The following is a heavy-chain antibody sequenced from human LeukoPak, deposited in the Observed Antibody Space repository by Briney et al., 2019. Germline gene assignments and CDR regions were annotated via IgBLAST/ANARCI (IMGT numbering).Heavy chain of an antibody. J-gene: IGHJ6*03. CDR3: ARVAAWSHYYYYYMDV. Sequence: DPSETLSLTCTVSGGSISSYYWSWIRQPPGKGLEWIGYIYYSGSTNYNPSLKSRVTISVDTSKNQFSLKLSSVTAADTAVYYCARVAAWSHYYYYYMDVWGKGTTVTVSS. CDR2: IYYSGST. D-gene: IGHD2-15*01. CDR1: GGSISSYY. V-gene: IGHV4-59*01.